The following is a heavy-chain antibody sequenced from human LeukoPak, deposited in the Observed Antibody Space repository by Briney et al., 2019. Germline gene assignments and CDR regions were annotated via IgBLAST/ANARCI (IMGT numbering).Heavy chain of an antibody. J-gene: IGHJ4*02. D-gene: IGHD6-13*01. Sequence: AASVKVSCKASGYSFTSYDINWVRQAPGQGPEWKGWMNPNSGNSGSAERFQGRVTMTRDTSISTAYMDLSSLRSDDTAVYYCVRVGGSSPLYWGQGTLVTVSS. V-gene: IGHV1-8*01. CDR2: MNPNSGNS. CDR3: VRVGGSSPLY. CDR1: GYSFTSYD.